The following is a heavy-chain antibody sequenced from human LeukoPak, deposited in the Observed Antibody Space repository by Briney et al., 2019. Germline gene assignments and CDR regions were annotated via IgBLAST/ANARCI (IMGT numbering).Heavy chain of an antibody. CDR1: GFTFSSYG. Sequence: GRSLRLSCAASGFTFSSYGMHWVRQAPGKGLEWVAVISYDGSNKYYADSVKGRFTISRDNSKNTLYLQMNSLRAEDTAVYYCAKGLRPFDYWGQGTLVTVSS. CDR2: ISYDGSNK. CDR3: AKGLRPFDY. V-gene: IGHV3-30*18. J-gene: IGHJ4*02.